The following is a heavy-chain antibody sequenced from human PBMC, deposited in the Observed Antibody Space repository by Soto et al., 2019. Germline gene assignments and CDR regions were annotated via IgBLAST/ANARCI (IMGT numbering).Heavy chain of an antibody. CDR3: ARRLYKSGAFDI. J-gene: IGHJ3*02. CDR1: GGSISSSSYY. D-gene: IGHD3-10*01. V-gene: IGHV4-39*01. CDR2: IYYSGST. Sequence: SETLSLTCTVSGGSISSSSYYWGWIRQRPGKGLEWIGSIYYSGSTYYNPSLKSRVTISVDTSKNQFSLKLSSVTATDTAVYYCARRLYKSGAFDIWGQGTMVTVSS.